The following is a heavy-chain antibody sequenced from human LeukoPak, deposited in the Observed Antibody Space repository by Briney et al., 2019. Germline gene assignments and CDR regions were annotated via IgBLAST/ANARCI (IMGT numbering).Heavy chain of an antibody. CDR3: ADYGVSGVRNNFY. V-gene: IGHV3-23*01. CDR2: ICVASNT. Sequence: PGGSLRLSCAASGLAFSSYAMSWVRQAPGKGVEWVSAICVASNTFNAASVKGLYNISRDNSRNTVYLQMTSVRAGDTAVYYCADYGVSGVRNNFYWGQGTLVTVSS. D-gene: IGHD3-3*01. CDR1: GLAFSSYA. J-gene: IGHJ4*02.